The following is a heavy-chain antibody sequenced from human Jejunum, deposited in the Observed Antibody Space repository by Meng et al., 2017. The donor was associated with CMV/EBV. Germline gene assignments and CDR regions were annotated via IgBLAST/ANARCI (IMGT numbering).Heavy chain of an antibody. D-gene: IGHD1-26*01. J-gene: IGHJ4*02. V-gene: IGHV7-4-1*02. CDR3: ARDGLSGRYFDY. Sequence: CKASGYNFTSHNIIWVRQAPGRGPEWMGWINTNTGNPTYAQGFTGRFVFSLDTSVSTTYLQISSLKAEDTAVYYCARDGLSGRYFDYWGQGTLVTVSS. CDR2: INTNTGNP. CDR1: GYNFTSHN.